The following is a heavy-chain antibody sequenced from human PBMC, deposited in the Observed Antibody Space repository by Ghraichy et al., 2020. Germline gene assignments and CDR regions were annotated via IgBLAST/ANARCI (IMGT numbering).Heavy chain of an antibody. CDR2: IYYTGST. CDR1: GGSISSGGDY. CDR3: ARAGGGNYDSSGYYYIPYFDY. V-gene: IGHV4-31*02. D-gene: IGHD3-22*01. J-gene: IGHJ4*02. Sequence: SPTLSLTCTVSGGSISSGGDYWSWIRQHPGKGLEWIGYIYYTGSTFYNPSLKSRVTISLDTSKSQFSLKLGSVTAADTAVYYCARAGGGNYDSSGYYYIPYFDYWGQGTLVTVSS.